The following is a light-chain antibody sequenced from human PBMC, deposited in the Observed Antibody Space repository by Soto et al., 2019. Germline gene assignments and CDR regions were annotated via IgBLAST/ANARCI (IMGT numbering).Light chain of an antibody. CDR2: DAS. V-gene: IGKV1-5*01. CDR3: QQYNSYST. Sequence: DIQMTQSPSTLSASVGDRVTITCRASQSLGNWLAWYQQKPGKAPELLIHDASSLESGVPSRFSGSGSETEFTLTISSLQPDDFATYYCQQYNSYSTFGQGTKVDIK. CDR1: QSLGNW. J-gene: IGKJ1*01.